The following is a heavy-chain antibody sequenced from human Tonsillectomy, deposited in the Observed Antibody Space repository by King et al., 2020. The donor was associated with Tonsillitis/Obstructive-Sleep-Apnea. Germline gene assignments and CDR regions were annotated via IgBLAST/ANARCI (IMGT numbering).Heavy chain of an antibody. D-gene: IGHD6-19*01. V-gene: IGHV5-51*01. J-gene: IGHJ4*02. CDR2: IYPGDSDT. Sequence: QLVQSGAEVKKPGESLKISCKGSGYSFTSYWIAWVRQMPGKGLEWMGIIYPGDSDTRNSPSFQGQVTISADKSISTAYLQWSSLKASDTAMDYCARLGMAVAATFPSPDYWGQGTLVTVSS. CDR1: GYSFTSYW. CDR3: ARLGMAVAATFPSPDY.